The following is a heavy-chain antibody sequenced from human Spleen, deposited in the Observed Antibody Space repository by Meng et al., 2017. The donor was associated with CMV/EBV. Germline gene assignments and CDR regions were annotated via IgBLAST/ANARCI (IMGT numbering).Heavy chain of an antibody. D-gene: IGHD5-12*01. Sequence: KVYCKESGGYFSSYSVTWVRQALGQGLEWMGGIIPKFGTADFAQKFQGRVTITSDKSTSTVYMEVRSLRSEDTAVYYCAVHGGYFSSWGQGTLVTVSS. J-gene: IGHJ4*02. V-gene: IGHV1-69*06. CDR3: AVHGGYFSS. CDR2: IIPKFGTA. CDR1: GGYFSSYS.